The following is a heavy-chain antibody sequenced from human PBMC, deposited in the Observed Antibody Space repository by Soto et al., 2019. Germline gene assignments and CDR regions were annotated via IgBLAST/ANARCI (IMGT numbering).Heavy chain of an antibody. CDR3: AREPPAAGENWFDP. D-gene: IGHD6-13*01. V-gene: IGHV4-59*01. CDR1: DSLTIDDY. J-gene: IGHJ5*02. Sequence: SETLSHTCTVADSLTIDDYWNWIRQPPGKGLEWIGYIYHSGSTNYNPSLKSRVTISIDTSKNQFSLKLSSVTAADTAVYYCAREPPAAGENWFDPWGQGTLVTVSS. CDR2: IYHSGST.